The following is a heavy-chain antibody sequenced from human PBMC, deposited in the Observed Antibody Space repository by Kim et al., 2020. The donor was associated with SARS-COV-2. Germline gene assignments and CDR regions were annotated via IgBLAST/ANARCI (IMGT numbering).Heavy chain of an antibody. CDR3: VHSRLSFGLDV. CDR2: IDPSDSYI. D-gene: IGHD2-21*02. V-gene: IGHV5-10-1*01. J-gene: IGHJ6*02. Sequence: GESLKISCQGSGFKFTSYWINWVRQRPGTGLEWMGKIDPSDSYIKFAPSFQGHVTISVDKSIDTSYLQWSSLQASDTAIYYCVHSRLSFGLDVWGQGTTVTVSS. CDR1: GFKFTSYW.